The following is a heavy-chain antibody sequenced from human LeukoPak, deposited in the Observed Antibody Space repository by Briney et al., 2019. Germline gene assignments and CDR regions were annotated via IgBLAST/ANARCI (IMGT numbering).Heavy chain of an antibody. Sequence: SGTLSLTCAVSGGSISSSNWWSWVRQPPGKGLEWIGEIYHSGSTNYNPSLKSRVTISVDKSKNQFSLKLSSVTAADTAVYYCARLGVDPGASIAVAGVGFDPWGQGTLVTVSS. V-gene: IGHV4-4*02. CDR2: IYHSGST. D-gene: IGHD6-19*01. CDR3: ARLGVDPGASIAVAGVGFDP. J-gene: IGHJ5*02. CDR1: GGSISSSNW.